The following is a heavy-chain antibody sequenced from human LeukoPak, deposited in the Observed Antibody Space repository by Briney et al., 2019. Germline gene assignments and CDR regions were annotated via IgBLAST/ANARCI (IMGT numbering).Heavy chain of an antibody. V-gene: IGHV3-49*04. Sequence: AGGSLRLSCTASGFTFGDYAMSWGRQAPGKGLEWVGFIRSKAYGGTTEYAASVKGRFTISRDDSKSIAYLQMNSLKTEDTAVYYCTRGALGVVITRFDYWGQGTLVTVSS. D-gene: IGHD3-3*01. CDR3: TRGALGVVITRFDY. J-gene: IGHJ4*02. CDR2: IRSKAYGGTT. CDR1: GFTFGDYA.